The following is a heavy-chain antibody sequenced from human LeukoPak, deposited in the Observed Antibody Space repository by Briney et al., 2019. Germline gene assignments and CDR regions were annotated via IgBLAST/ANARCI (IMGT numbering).Heavy chain of an antibody. CDR2: ISTGSSTI. D-gene: IGHD5-18*01. CDR1: GFTFSTYS. V-gene: IGHV3-48*02. CDR3: ARVAEIQLWLRGAFDY. Sequence: PGGSLRLSCAASGFTFSTYSMNWVRQAPGKGLEWVSFISTGSSTIYYADSVKGRFTISRDNAKSSLYLQMNSLRDEDTAVYYCARVAEIQLWLRGAFDYWGQGTLVTVSS. J-gene: IGHJ4*02.